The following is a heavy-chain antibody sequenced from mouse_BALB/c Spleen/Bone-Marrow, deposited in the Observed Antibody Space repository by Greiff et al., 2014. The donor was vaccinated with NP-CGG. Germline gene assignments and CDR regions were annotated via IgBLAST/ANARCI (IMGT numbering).Heavy chain of an antibody. Sequence: VHLVESGPELVKPGASVRISCKASGYTFTSYYIHWVKQRPGQGLEWIGWIYPGNVNTKYNEKFKGKATLTADKSSSTAYMQLSSLTSEDSAVYFCARERRSRAMDYWGQGTSVTVSS. V-gene: IGHV1S56*01. CDR1: GYTFTSYY. J-gene: IGHJ4*01. CDR3: ARERRSRAMDY. CDR2: IYPGNVNT.